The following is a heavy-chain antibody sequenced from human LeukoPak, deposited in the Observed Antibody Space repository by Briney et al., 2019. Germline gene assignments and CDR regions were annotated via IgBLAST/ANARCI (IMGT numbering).Heavy chain of an antibody. Sequence: PGGSLRLSCAASGFTFSSYAMSWVRQAPGKGLEWVSAISGSGGSTYYAESVKGRFTISRDNSKNTLYLQMNSLRAEDTAVYYCTRGVPAAPPEYYYYGMDVWGQGTTVTVSS. J-gene: IGHJ6*02. CDR2: ISGSGGST. CDR3: TRGVPAAPPEYYYYGMDV. V-gene: IGHV3-23*01. CDR1: GFTFSSYA. D-gene: IGHD2-2*01.